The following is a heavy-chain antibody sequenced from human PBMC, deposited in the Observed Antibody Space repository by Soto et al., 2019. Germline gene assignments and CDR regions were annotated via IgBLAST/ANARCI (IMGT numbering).Heavy chain of an antibody. J-gene: IGHJ3*02. CDR2: IDPSDSHT. CDR3: ASTYYYDSSGYYAFDI. CDR1: GYSFTSYW. D-gene: IGHD3-22*01. V-gene: IGHV5-10-1*01. Sequence: GESLKISCKGSGYSFTSYWISWVRQMPGKGLEWMGRIDPSDSHTNYSPSFQGHVTISADKSISTAYLQWSSLKASDTAMYYCASTYYYDSSGYYAFDIWGQGTMVTVSS.